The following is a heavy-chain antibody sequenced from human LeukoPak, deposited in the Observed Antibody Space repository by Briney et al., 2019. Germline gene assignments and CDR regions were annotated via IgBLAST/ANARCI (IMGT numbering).Heavy chain of an antibody. Sequence: PSETLSLTCTVSGGSISSSSYYWGGIRQPPGKGLEWIGSIYYSGSTYYNPCVKSRFTISVDTSKNQFSLKLSSVTAADTAVYYCAGLGWGIVGATPYFDYWGQGTLVTVSS. CDR3: AGLGWGIVGATPYFDY. J-gene: IGHJ4*02. CDR1: GGSISSSSYY. V-gene: IGHV4-39*01. CDR2: IYYSGST. D-gene: IGHD1-26*01.